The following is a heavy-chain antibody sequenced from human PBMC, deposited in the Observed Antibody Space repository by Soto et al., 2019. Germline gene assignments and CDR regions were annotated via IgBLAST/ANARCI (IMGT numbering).Heavy chain of an antibody. J-gene: IGHJ4*02. Sequence: SETLSLTCTVSGGSISPHYWSWIRQPPGKGLEWIGYIYYSGTTTYNPSLKSRVTISVDTSRTQFSLKLRSVTATDTAVYYCARDRYYGGADYWGQGTLVTVSS. D-gene: IGHD3-10*01. CDR2: IYYSGTT. V-gene: IGHV4-59*11. CDR1: GGSISPHY. CDR3: ARDRYYGGADY.